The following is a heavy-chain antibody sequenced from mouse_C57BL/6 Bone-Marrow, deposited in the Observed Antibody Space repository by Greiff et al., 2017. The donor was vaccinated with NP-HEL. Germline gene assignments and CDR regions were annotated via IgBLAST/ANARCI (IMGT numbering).Heavy chain of an antibody. CDR3: ARGGYYHRGVAY. Sequence: QVQLQQSGAELARPGASVKLSCTASGFTFTSYGISWVRQRTGQGLEWIGEIYPRSGNTYYNEKFKGKATLTADKSSSTAYMELRSLTSEDSAVYFCARGGYYHRGVAYWGQGTLVTVSA. CDR1: GFTFTSYG. V-gene: IGHV1-81*01. D-gene: IGHD1-1*01. CDR2: IYPRSGNT. J-gene: IGHJ3*01.